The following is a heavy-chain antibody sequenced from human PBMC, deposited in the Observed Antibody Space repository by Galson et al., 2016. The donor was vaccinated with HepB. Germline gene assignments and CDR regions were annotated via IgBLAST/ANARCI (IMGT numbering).Heavy chain of an antibody. J-gene: IGHJ4*02. CDR2: VNNFGYST. Sequence: SLRLSCAASGFTFSNYAIHWVRQAAGKRLEYVSAVNNFGYSTYYADSVRGRSTISRDNSKNTVYLQMSSLRPEDTAVYYCVRDINPDITATIFDNWGQGTRVTVSS. V-gene: IGHV3-64D*06. CDR1: GFTFSNYA. D-gene: IGHD1-14*01. CDR3: VRDINPDITATIFDN.